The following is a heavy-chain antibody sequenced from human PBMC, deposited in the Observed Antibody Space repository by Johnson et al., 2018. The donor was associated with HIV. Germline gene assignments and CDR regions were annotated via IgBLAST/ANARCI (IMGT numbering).Heavy chain of an antibody. Sequence: QVQLVESGGGVVQPGGSLTLSCAASGFVFSDYVMHWVRQAPGKGLEWVAVIWYDGSNKYYADSVKGRFTISRDNSKNTLYLQMNSLRAEDTAVYYCAKDRVVIAAHDAFDIWGQGTMVTVSS. CDR2: IWYDGSNK. V-gene: IGHV3-33*06. CDR3: AKDRVVIAAHDAFDI. D-gene: IGHD2-21*01. J-gene: IGHJ3*02. CDR1: GFVFSDYV.